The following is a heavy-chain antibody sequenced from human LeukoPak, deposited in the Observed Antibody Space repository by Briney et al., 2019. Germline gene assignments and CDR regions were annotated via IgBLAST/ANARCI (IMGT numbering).Heavy chain of an antibody. J-gene: IGHJ4*02. D-gene: IGHD3-9*01. CDR3: ARGSAVFEDY. CDR1: GGTFSSYT. V-gene: IGHV1-69*02. Sequence: GASVKVSCKXSGGTFSSYTISWVRQAPGQGLEWMGRIIPILGIANYAQKFQGRVTITADKSTSTAYMELCSLRSEDTAVYYCARGSAVFEDYWGQGTLVTVSS. CDR2: IIPILGIA.